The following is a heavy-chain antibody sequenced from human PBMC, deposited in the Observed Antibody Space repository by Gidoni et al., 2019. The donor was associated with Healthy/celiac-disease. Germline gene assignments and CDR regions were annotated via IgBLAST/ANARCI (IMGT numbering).Heavy chain of an antibody. J-gene: IGHJ4*02. CDR2: ISYDGSNK. D-gene: IGHD2-2*01. Sequence: QVQLVASGGGVVQPGRSLRLSCAASGFTFSSYGMHRVRQAPGKGLEWVAVISYDGSNKYCADSVKGRFTISRDNSKNTLYLQMNSLRAEDTAVNYCAKGGRDDRGYCISTSCYADYWGQGTLVTVSS. CDR1: GFTFSSYG. V-gene: IGHV3-30*18. CDR3: AKGGRDDRGYCISTSCYADY.